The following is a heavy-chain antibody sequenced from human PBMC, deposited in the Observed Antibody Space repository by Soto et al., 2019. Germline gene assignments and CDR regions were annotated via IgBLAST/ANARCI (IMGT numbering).Heavy chain of an antibody. CDR2: ISYSGGGT. V-gene: IGHV3-23*01. CDR1: GFTFSTYA. CDR3: AKNTPRSGWYYSDL. J-gene: IGHJ4*02. Sequence: EAELLESGGGLVQPGGSLRLSCAASGFTFSTYAMSWVRQAPGKGLEWVSGISYSGGGTYYADSVKGRFTISRDNFQNTRYLQMDGLRADDTAVYYCAKNTPRSGWYYSDLWGLGTLVTVSS. D-gene: IGHD6-19*01.